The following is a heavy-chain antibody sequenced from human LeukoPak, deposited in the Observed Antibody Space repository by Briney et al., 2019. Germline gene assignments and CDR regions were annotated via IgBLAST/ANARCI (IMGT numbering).Heavy chain of an antibody. CDR3: ARARDIVVVPAARTNYYYYGTDV. CDR1: GFTFSSYS. J-gene: IGHJ6*02. Sequence: GGSLRLSCAASGFTFSSYSMNWVHQAPGKGLEWVSSISSSSSYIYYADSVKGRFTISRDNAKNSLYLQMNSLRAEDTAVYYCARARDIVVVPAARTNYYYYGTDVWGQGTTVTVSS. CDR2: ISSSSSYI. V-gene: IGHV3-21*01. D-gene: IGHD2-2*01.